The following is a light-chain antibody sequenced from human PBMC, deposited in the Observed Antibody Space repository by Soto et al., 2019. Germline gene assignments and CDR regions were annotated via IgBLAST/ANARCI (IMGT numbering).Light chain of an antibody. Sequence: QSALTQPASVSGSPGQSITISCSGTSSDIGDYNYVSWYQHHPGKAPKLMIYEVSNRPSGVSNRFSGSKSGNTASLTISGLQTEDEADYYCNSYTSSSSYVFGTGTKLTVL. CDR1: SSDIGDYNY. J-gene: IGLJ1*01. V-gene: IGLV2-14*01. CDR2: EVS. CDR3: NSYTSSSSYV.